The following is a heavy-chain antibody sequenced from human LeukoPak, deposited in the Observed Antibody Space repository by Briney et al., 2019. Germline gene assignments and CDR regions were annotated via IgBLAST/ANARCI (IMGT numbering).Heavy chain of an antibody. V-gene: IGHV1-18*01. D-gene: IGHD4-17*01. Sequence: ASVKVSCKTSGYTFTSYGISWVRQAPGQGLEWMGWISAYNGNTNYAQKIQGRVTMTTDTSTNTAYMELRSLRSDDTAVYYCARDPDGDYDLDFWGQGTLVTVSS. CDR3: ARDPDGDYDLDF. CDR2: ISAYNGNT. CDR1: GYTFTSYG. J-gene: IGHJ4*02.